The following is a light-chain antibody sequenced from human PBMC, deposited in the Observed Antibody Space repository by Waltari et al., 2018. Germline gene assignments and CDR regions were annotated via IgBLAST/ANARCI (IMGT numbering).Light chain of an antibody. Sequence: QSVLTQPPSVSAAPGQKVTISCSGSSSNIGNNYVSWYQQLPGTAPKLLMYDNNKRPLGIPDRFSGSKSGTSATLGITGLQTGDEADYYCGTCDSSLSAWVFGGGTKLTVL. CDR2: DNN. V-gene: IGLV1-51*01. CDR3: GTCDSSLSAWV. J-gene: IGLJ3*02. CDR1: SSNIGNNY.